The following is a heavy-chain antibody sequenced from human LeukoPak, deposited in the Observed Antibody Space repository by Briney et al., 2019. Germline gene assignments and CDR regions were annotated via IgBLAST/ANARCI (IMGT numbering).Heavy chain of an antibody. D-gene: IGHD5-18*01. CDR3: AWSGYSYGYVADY. CDR1: GFTFSSYS. J-gene: IGHJ4*02. Sequence: GGSLRLSCAASGFTFSSYSMNWVRQAPGKGLEWVSSISSSRSYIYYADSVKGRFTISRDNAKNSLYLQMNSLRAEDTAVYYCAWSGYSYGYVADYWGQGTLVTVSS. V-gene: IGHV3-21*01. CDR2: ISSSRSYI.